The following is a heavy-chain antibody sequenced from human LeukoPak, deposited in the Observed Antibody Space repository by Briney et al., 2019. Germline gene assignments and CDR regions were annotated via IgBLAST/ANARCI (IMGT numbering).Heavy chain of an antibody. D-gene: IGHD6-13*01. CDR3: ARAPGTIAAAANWFDP. J-gene: IGHJ5*02. CDR1: GYSISSGYY. Sequence: HPSETLSLTCTVSGYSISSGYYWGWIRQPPGKGLEWIGSIYHSGSTYYNPSLKSRVTISVDTSKNQFSLKLSSVTAADTAVYYCARAPGTIAAAANWFDPWGQGTLVTVSS. CDR2: IYHSGST. V-gene: IGHV4-38-2*02.